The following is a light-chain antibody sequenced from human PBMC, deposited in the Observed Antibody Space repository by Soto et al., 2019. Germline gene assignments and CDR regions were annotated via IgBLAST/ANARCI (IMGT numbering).Light chain of an antibody. CDR2: GAS. CDR1: QSVSSNY. Sequence: EIVLTQSPGTLSVSPGERATLSCRATQSVSSNYLAWHQQKPGQAPRLLIYGASRRATGIPDRFSGSGSGTDFTLTISRLEPEDFAVYYCQQYGSSPQTFGQGTKVDIK. V-gene: IGKV3-20*01. CDR3: QQYGSSPQT. J-gene: IGKJ1*01.